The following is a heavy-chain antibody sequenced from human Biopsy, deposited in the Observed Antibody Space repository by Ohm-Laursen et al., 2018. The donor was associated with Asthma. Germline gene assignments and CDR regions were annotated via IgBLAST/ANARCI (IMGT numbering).Heavy chain of an antibody. D-gene: IGHD2-2*01. CDR2: INLVFGTT. CDR3: ARKAGSCISRTCYSLDF. Sequence: GSSVTVACKPDAGTFNTSFTGSARHQPGHWRGWQGWINLVFGTTTYPQKFQDRVTTTADDSTGTVYMELSSLRSEDTAVYYCARKAGSCISRTCYSLDFWGQGTLVTVSS. CDR1: AGTFNTSF. J-gene: IGHJ4*02. V-gene: IGHV1-69*01.